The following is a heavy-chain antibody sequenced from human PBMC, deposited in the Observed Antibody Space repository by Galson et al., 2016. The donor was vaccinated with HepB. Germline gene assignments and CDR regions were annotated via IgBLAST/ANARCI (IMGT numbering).Heavy chain of an antibody. D-gene: IGHD4/OR15-4a*01. CDR2: IETAGDT. J-gene: IGHJ6*04. Sequence: SLRLSCAASGFTFSIQDMHWVRQAPGKGLEGVSAIETAGDTYDPDSEKGRFTNSRENAKNSLYLQMNSLRAGDTAVYYCARGKSLLTMPWNYGLDVWGKGTTVSVSS. CDR3: ARGKSLLTMPWNYGLDV. CDR1: GFTFSIQD. V-gene: IGHV3-13*01.